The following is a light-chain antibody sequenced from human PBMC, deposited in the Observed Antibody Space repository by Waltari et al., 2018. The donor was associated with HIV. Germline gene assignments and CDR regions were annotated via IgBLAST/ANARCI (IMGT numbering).Light chain of an antibody. CDR1: SSDVGRYNF. Sequence: QSALTQPASVSGSPGQSITISCTGTSSDVGRYNFVSWYQQHPGKAPKLMIFEVTRRPSGVSNRFSGSKSGTSASLAISGLRSEDEADYYCAAWDDSLSGLWVFGGGAKLTVL. CDR2: EVT. J-gene: IGLJ3*02. CDR3: AAWDDSLSGLWV. V-gene: IGLV2-14*02.